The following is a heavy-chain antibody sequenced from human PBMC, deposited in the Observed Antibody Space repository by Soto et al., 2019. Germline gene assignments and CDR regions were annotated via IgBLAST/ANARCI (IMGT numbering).Heavy chain of an antibody. Sequence: SETLSLTCAVYGWSFRGYYWSWIRQPPGKGLEWIGEINHSGSTNYNPSLKSRVTISVDTSKNQFSLKLSSVTAADTAVYYCARGPGSSWYRGYYYYGMDVWGQGTTVTVSS. V-gene: IGHV4-34*01. CDR2: INHSGST. CDR3: ARGPGSSWYRGYYYYGMDV. CDR1: GWSFRGYY. J-gene: IGHJ6*02. D-gene: IGHD6-13*01.